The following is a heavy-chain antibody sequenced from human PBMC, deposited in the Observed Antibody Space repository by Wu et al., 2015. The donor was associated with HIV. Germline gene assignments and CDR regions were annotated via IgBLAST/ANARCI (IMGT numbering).Heavy chain of an antibody. CDR2: INPNSGGT. CDR1: GYTFTGYY. Sequence: QVQLVQSGAEVKKPGASVKVSCKASGYTFTGYYMHWVRQAPGQGLEWMGWINPNSGGTNYAQKFQGRVTMTRDTSISTAYMELSRLRSDDTAVYYCARVPSMHYYDSSGYGTWDWFDPWGQGTLVTVSS. J-gene: IGHJ5*02. D-gene: IGHD3-22*01. V-gene: IGHV1-2*02. CDR3: ARVPSMHYYDSSGYGTWDWFDP.